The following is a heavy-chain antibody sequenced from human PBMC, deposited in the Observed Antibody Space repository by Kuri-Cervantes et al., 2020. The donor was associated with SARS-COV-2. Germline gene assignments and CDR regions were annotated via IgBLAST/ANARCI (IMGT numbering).Heavy chain of an antibody. V-gene: IGHV3-11*04. D-gene: IGHD6-13*01. CDR3: ARVSIAAAGTAGSYFDY. J-gene: IGHJ4*02. CDR1: GFTFSDYY. CDR2: ISSSGSTI. Sequence: GESLKISCAASGFTFSDYYMSWIRQAPGKGLGWVSYISSSGSTIYYADSVKGRFTISRDNAKNSLYLQMNSLRAEDTAVYYCARVSIAAAGTAGSYFDYWGQGTLVTVSS.